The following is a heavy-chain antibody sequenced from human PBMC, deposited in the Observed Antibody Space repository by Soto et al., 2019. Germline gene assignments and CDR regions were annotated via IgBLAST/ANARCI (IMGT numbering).Heavy chain of an antibody. D-gene: IGHD6-13*01. V-gene: IGHV2-26*01. CDR3: ARVIGSSWSPHWFDP. J-gene: IGHJ5*02. CDR1: GFSLNNALMG. Sequence: GSGPTLVNPTETLTLTCTVSGFSLNNALMGVSWIRQPPGKALEWLARIFSNDEKSYSTSLQSRLTISKDTSKSQVVLTMSNMDPVDTATYYCARVIGSSWSPHWFDPWGQGTLVTVSS. CDR2: IFSNDEK.